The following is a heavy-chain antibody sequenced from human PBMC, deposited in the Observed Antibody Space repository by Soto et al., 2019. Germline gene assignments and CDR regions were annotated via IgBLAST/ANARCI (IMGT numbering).Heavy chain of an antibody. CDR2: INARDDGNR. CDR3: ANLIQYYIDG. J-gene: IGHJ6*03. V-gene: IGHV3-23*01. Sequence: GGSLRLSCAASGFTFSTSAMNWVRQAPGKGLEWVSGINARDDGNRYYSDSVKGRFTVSRDNSKNTLYLQMNSLRAEDTAVYYCANLIQYYIDGWGKGTTVTVSS. CDR1: GFTFSTSA.